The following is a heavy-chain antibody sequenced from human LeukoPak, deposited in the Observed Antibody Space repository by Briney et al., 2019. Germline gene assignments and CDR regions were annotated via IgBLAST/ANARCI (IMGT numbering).Heavy chain of an antibody. V-gene: IGHV1-8*01. Sequence: ASVKVSCKASGYTFTSYDISWVRQATGQGLEWMGWMNANSGNTGYAQKFQGRVTMTRNTSISTAYMELSSLRSEDTAVYYCATAYYAFWSDYNIDYYGMDVWGQGTPVTVSS. CDR1: GYTFTSYD. J-gene: IGHJ6*02. D-gene: IGHD3-3*01. CDR2: MNANSGNT. CDR3: ATAYYAFWSDYNIDYYGMDV.